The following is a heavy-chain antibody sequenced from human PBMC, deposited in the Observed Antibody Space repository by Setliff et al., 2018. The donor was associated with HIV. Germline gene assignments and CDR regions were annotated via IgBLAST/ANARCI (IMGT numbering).Heavy chain of an antibody. Sequence: PGPSVKVSCKVSGYTLTELSRHWVRQAPGKGLEWMGSFDPKDGKTRYAQKFQGRVTMTEDTSTDTAYMELSSLRSEDTAVYYYVTGSAARPFDYWGQGTLVTVSS. CDR3: VTGSAARPFDY. D-gene: IGHD6-6*01. V-gene: IGHV1-24*01. J-gene: IGHJ4*02. CDR1: GYTLTELS. CDR2: FDPKDGKT.